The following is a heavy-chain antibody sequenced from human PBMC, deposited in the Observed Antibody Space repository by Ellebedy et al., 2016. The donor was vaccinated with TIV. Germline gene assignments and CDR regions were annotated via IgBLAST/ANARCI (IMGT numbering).Heavy chain of an antibody. CDR2: INHSGST. V-gene: IGHV4-34*01. CDR1: GGSFSGYY. Sequence: SETLSLTXAVYGGSFSGYYWSWIRQPPGKGLEWIGEINHSGSTNYNPSLKSRVTISVDTSKNQFSLKLSSVTAADTAVYYCARESSRSVNWFDPWGQGTLVTVSS. D-gene: IGHD2-15*01. CDR3: ARESSRSVNWFDP. J-gene: IGHJ5*02.